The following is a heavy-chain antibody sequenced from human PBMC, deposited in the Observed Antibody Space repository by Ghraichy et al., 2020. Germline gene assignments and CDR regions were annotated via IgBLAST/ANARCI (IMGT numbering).Heavy chain of an antibody. CDR3: ARAALGYYDSSGYYYRYSGPFDY. CDR1: GFTVSSNY. V-gene: IGHV3-53*01. CDR2: IYSGGST. J-gene: IGHJ4*02. D-gene: IGHD3-22*01. Sequence: GGSLRLSCAASGFTVSSNYMSWVRQAPGKGLEWVSVIYSGGSTYYADSVKGRFTISRDNSKNTLYLQMNSLRAEDTAVYYCARAALGYYDSSGYYYRYSGPFDYWGQGTLVTVSS.